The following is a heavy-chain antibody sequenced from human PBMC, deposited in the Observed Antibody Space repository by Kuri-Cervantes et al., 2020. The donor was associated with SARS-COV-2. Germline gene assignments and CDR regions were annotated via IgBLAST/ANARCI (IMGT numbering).Heavy chain of an antibody. CDR1: GDSINNHY. J-gene: IGHJ4*02. CDR2: VYYSGSS. D-gene: IGHD1-26*01. CDR3: ARDPDGSHFDY. Sequence: SETLSLTCTVSGDSINNHYWSWIRQPPGKGLEWIGFVYYSGSSKYNPSLKSRVTISVDTSKNQFSLKLSSVTAADTAVYYCARDPDGSHFDYWGQGTLVTVSS. V-gene: IGHV4-59*11.